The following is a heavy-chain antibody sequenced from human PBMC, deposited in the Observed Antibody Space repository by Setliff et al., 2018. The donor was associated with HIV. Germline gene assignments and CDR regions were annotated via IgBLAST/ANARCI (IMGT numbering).Heavy chain of an antibody. D-gene: IGHD3-22*01. CDR1: GGSISTGGYY. CDR2: SDYNGRT. J-gene: IGHJ2*01. CDR3: ARRDRSGFYYWYFDL. Sequence: SETLSLTCTVSGGSISTGGYYWSWIRQQPGKGLEWIGYSDYNGRTYYNPSLKSRVTISVDTSKNQFSLKLSSVTAADTAVYYCARRDRSGFYYWYFDLWGRGTLVTV. V-gene: IGHV4-31*03.